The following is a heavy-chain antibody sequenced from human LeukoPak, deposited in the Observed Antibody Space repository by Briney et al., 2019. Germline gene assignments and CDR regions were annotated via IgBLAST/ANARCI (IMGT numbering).Heavy chain of an antibody. CDR2: VKSDGTAT. Sequence: GGSLRLSCAASGFTFSSHLMHWVRQAQGTGLGWVSSVKSDGTATNYADSVKGRFTISRDNAKNTLYLQMNSLRVEDTAVYYCVRKFATGDWGQGTLVTVSS. V-gene: IGHV3-74*01. CDR1: GFTFSSHL. CDR3: VRKFATGD. D-gene: IGHD1-14*01. J-gene: IGHJ4*02.